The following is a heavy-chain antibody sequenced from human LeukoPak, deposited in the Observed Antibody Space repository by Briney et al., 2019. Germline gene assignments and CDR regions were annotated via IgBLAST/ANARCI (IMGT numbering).Heavy chain of an antibody. CDR1: GGSISSYY. V-gene: IGHV4-4*07. CDR3: ARDYSAGRGYYDY. J-gene: IGHJ4*02. Sequence: ETLSLTCTVSGGSISSYYWNWIGQPAGKGLEWIGRIYTSGSTSYNPSLKSRVTMSVDTSKNQFSPKLSSVTAADTAVYYCARDYSAGRGYYDYWGQGTLVTVSS. D-gene: IGHD3-22*01. CDR2: IYTSGST.